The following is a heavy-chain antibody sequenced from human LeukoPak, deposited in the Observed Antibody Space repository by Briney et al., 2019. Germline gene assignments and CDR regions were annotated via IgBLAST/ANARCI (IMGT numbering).Heavy chain of an antibody. Sequence: SETLSLTCTVSGGSISSGDYYWSWIRQPPGKGLEWIGYIYYSGSTYYNPSLKSRVTISVDTSKNQFSLKLSSVTAADTAVSYCARSVAGIYYYYMDVWGKGTTVTVSS. CDR2: IYYSGST. J-gene: IGHJ6*03. CDR1: GGSISSGDYY. CDR3: ARSVAGIYYYYMDV. V-gene: IGHV4-30-4*08. D-gene: IGHD6-19*01.